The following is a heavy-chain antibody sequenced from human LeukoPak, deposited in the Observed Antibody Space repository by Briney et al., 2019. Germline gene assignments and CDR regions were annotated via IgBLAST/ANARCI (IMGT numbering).Heavy chain of an antibody. J-gene: IGHJ3*02. V-gene: IGHV4-59*01. CDR2: IYYSEST. CDR1: GGSISSYY. D-gene: IGHD5-24*01. CDR3: ARDARDGYNRLKKGAFDI. Sequence: SETLSLTCTVSGGSISSYYWSWIRQPPGKGLEWIGYIYYSESTNYNPSLKSRVTISVDTSKNQFSLKLSSVTAADTAVYYCARDARDGYNRLKKGAFDIWGQGTMVTVSS.